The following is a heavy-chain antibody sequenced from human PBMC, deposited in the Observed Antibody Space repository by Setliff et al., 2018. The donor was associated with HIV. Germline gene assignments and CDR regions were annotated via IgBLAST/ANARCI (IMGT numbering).Heavy chain of an antibody. D-gene: IGHD6-13*01. Sequence: ASVKVSCKASGYTFTSYYIHWARQAPGQGLEWMGIVIPSTGDTNYAQNFQGRVTVSRDNAKKSVFLQMNSLRVDDTAVYYCARDVGGSVRYSSNSNKKSYNYFDPWGQGTLVTVPS. CDR2: VIPSTGDT. J-gene: IGHJ5*02. CDR3: ARDVGGSVRYSSNSNKKSYNYFDP. CDR1: GYTFTSYY. V-gene: IGHV1-46*01.